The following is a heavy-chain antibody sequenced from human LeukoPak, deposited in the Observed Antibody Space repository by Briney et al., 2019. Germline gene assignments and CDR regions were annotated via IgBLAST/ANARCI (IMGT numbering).Heavy chain of an antibody. J-gene: IGHJ5*02. Sequence: SETLSLTCAVSGGSISSYYWSWIRQPPGKGLEWIGYIYYSGSTNYNPSLKSRVTISVDTSKNQFSLKLSSVTAADTAVYYCAKSLYGSGSYYNWFDPWGQGTLVTVSS. CDR3: AKSLYGSGSYYNWFDP. CDR1: GGSISSYY. CDR2: IYYSGST. D-gene: IGHD3-10*01. V-gene: IGHV4-59*12.